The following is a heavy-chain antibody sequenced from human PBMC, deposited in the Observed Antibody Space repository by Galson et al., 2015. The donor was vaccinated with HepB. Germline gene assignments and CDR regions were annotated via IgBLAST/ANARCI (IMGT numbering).Heavy chain of an antibody. J-gene: IGHJ4*02. Sequence: SLRLSCAASGFTFSSYAMSWVRQAPGKGLEWVSAISGSGGSTHYADSVKGRFTISRDNSKNTLYLQMNSLRAEDTAVYYSAKGLRRFLEWHPFDYWGQGTLVTVSS. CDR1: GFTFSSYA. D-gene: IGHD3-3*01. V-gene: IGHV3-23*01. CDR3: AKGLRRFLEWHPFDY. CDR2: ISGSGGST.